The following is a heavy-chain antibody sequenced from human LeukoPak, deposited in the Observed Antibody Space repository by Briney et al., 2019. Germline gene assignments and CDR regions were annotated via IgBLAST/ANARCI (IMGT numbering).Heavy chain of an antibody. V-gene: IGHV3-53*05. Sequence: PGGSLRLSCAASGFTVSSNYMSWVRQAPGKGLEWVSVIYSGGSTYYADSVKGRFTISRDNSKNTLYLQMNSLRAEDTAVYYCAKEATMVRGVIRVDVWGQGTTVTVSS. CDR1: GFTVSSNY. D-gene: IGHD3-10*01. CDR3: AKEATMVRGVIRVDV. J-gene: IGHJ6*02. CDR2: IYSGGST.